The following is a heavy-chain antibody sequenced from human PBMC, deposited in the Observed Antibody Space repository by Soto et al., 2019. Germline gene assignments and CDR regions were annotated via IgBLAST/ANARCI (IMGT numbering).Heavy chain of an antibody. Sequence: QVQLQESGPGLVKPSETLSLTCTVSGGSISSYYWSWIRQPPGKGLEWIGYIYYSGSTNYNPSLKSRVTISVDTSKNQFSLKLSSVTAADTAVYYCARVFRRAMHALDIWGQGTMVTVSS. CDR2: IYYSGST. V-gene: IGHV4-59*01. CDR1: GGSISSYY. CDR3: ARVFRRAMHALDI. D-gene: IGHD2-2*01. J-gene: IGHJ3*02.